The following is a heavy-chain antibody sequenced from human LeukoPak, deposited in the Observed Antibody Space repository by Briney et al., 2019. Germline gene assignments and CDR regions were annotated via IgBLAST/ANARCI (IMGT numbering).Heavy chain of an antibody. D-gene: IGHD3-22*01. CDR1: GFTFNRFY. CDR3: ARDRWEYYYDSSGLYDY. CDR2: INSDGSSI. Sequence: GGSLRLSCSASGFTFNRFYLHWVRQAPGKGLVWVSRINSDGSSISYADSVKGQFTISRDNAKNTLYLQMNSLRAEDTAVYYCARDRWEYYYDSSGLYDYWGQGTLVTVSS. J-gene: IGHJ4*02. V-gene: IGHV3-74*01.